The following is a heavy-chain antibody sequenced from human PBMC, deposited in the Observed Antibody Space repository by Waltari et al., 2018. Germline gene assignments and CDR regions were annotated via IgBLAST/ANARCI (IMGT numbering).Heavy chain of an antibody. V-gene: IGHV4-34*01. Sequence: QVQLQQWGAGLLKPSETLSLTCAVYGGSFSGYYWSWIRQPPGKGLEWIGEINHSGRTNYNPSLKSRVTISVDTSKNQFSLKLSSVTAADTAVYYCARSYGSGSYYPYWGQGTLVTVSS. D-gene: IGHD3-10*01. CDR3: ARSYGSGSYYPY. J-gene: IGHJ4*02. CDR2: INHSGRT. CDR1: GGSFSGYY.